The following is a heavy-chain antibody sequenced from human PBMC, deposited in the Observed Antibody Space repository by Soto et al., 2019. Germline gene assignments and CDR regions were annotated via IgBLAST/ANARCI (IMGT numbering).Heavy chain of an antibody. CDR3: ARGAPRGRGVPTYLHY. D-gene: IGHD3-10*01. CDR2: VYYTGTT. CDR1: GDSITGGGYY. V-gene: IGHV4-31*03. Sequence: SETLSLTCTVSGDSITGGGYYWNWVRQLPGKGLEWIGCVYYTGTTYYNPSLKSRITISIDSSKNQFSLTLSSVTAADTALYICARGAPRGRGVPTYLHYWGQGTLVTVLL. J-gene: IGHJ4*02.